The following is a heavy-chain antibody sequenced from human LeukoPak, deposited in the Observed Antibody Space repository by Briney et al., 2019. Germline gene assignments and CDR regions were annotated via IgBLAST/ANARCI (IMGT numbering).Heavy chain of an antibody. CDR2: INPSGGST. D-gene: IGHD4-17*01. J-gene: IGHJ4*02. CDR1: GYPFTNYG. V-gene: IGHV1-46*01. CDR3: ARDLKLPNGDTDY. Sequence: ASVKVSCKASGYPFTNYGTSWVRQAPGQGLEWMGIINPSGGSTSYAQKFQGRVTMTRDTSTSTVYMELSSLRSEDTAVYYCARDLKLPNGDTDYWGQGTLVTVSS.